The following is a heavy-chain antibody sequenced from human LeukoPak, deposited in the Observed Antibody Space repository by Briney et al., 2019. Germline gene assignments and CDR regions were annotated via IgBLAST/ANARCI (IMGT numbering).Heavy chain of an antibody. CDR2: ISYDGSNK. CDR1: GFTFSSYA. D-gene: IGHD4-23*01. CDR3: ARSVYDGNSQRAFDI. V-gene: IGHV3-30-3*01. Sequence: PGRSLRLSCAASGFTFSSYAMHWVRQAPGKGLEWVAVISYDGSNKYYADSVKGRFTISRDNSKNTLYLQMNSLRAEDTAVYYCARSVYDGNSQRAFDIWGQGTMVTVSS. J-gene: IGHJ3*02.